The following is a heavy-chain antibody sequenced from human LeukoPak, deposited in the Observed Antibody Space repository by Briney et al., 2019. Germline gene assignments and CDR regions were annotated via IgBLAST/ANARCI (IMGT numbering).Heavy chain of an antibody. V-gene: IGHV3-15*01. J-gene: IGHJ4*02. D-gene: IGHD4-17*01. CDR2: IKSKTDGGTT. Sequence: PGGSLRLSCAASGFTFSSYWMHWVRQAPGKGLEWVGRIKSKTDGGTTDYAAPVKGRFTISRDDSKNTLYLQMNSLKTEDTAVYYCTTGPDYGDYDDFDYWGQGTLVTVSS. CDR3: TTGPDYGDYDDFDY. CDR1: GFTFSSYW.